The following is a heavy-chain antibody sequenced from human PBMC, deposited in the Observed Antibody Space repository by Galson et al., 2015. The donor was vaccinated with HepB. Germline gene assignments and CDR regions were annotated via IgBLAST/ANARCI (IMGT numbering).Heavy chain of an antibody. V-gene: IGHV1-69*13. Sequence: SVKVSCKASGGTFSSYAISWVRQAPGQGLEWMGGIIPIFGTTNYAQKFQGRVTITADESTSTAYMELSSLRSEDTAVYYRARDSYCSSTSCYADYHYGMDVWGQGTTVTVSS. J-gene: IGHJ6*02. CDR2: IIPIFGTT. CDR1: GGTFSSYA. CDR3: ARDSYCSSTSCYADYHYGMDV. D-gene: IGHD2-2*01.